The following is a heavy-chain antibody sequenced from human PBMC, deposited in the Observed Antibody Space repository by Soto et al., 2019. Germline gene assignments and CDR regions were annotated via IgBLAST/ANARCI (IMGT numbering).Heavy chain of an antibody. V-gene: IGHV1-8*01. CDR1: GYTFTSYD. J-gene: IGHJ4*02. CDR3: AGGPRNWGVAY. D-gene: IGHD7-27*01. CDR2: MNPNSGNT. Sequence: QVQLVQSGAEVKKPGASVKVSCKAAGYTFTSYDINWVRQATGQDFEWMGWMNPNSGNTAYAQKFQGRVTMTRDTSKSSAFLEPSSLTSEDTAVYYCAGGPRNWGVAYWGPGTLVTVSS.